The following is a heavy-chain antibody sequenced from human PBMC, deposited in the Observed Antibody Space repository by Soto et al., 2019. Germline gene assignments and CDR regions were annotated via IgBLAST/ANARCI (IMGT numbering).Heavy chain of an antibody. V-gene: IGHV3-48*01. CDR1: GLTLSTSS. CDR2: IRRHTSVT. D-gene: IGHD3-22*01. Sequence: EVQLVESGGMLVQPGGSLKLPCAASGLTLSTSSMNWVRQAPGKGLEWISYIRRHTSVTAYADSVKGRFTISRDSAKKSLYLQMDSLRVEDTAVYYCGKVAYSGYYTVDRWGQGTLVTVSS. J-gene: IGHJ5*02. CDR3: GKVAYSGYYTVDR.